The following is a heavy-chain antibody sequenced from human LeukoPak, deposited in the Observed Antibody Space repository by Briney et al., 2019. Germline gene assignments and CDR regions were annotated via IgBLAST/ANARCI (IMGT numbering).Heavy chain of an antibody. Sequence: PGGSLRLSCAASGFTFSSYWMSWVRQAPGKGLEWVANIKQDGSEKYYVDSVKGRFTISRDNSKNTLYLQMNSLRAEDTAVYYCAKGSMVRGVIITFSRYYYMDVWGKGTTVTVSS. CDR3: AKGSMVRGVIITFSRYYYMDV. J-gene: IGHJ6*03. CDR2: IKQDGSEK. D-gene: IGHD3-10*01. V-gene: IGHV3-7*01. CDR1: GFTFSSYW.